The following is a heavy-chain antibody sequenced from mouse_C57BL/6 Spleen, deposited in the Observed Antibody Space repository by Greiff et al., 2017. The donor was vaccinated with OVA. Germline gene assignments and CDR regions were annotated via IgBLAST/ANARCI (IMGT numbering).Heavy chain of an antibody. V-gene: IGHV1-26*01. Sequence: VQLQQSGPELVKPGASVKISCKASGYTFTDYYMNWVKQSPGKSLEWIGDINPNNGGPSYNQKFKGKATLTVDKSSSTAYMELRSLTSEDSAVYDFARVKKVLLEAMDYWGQGTSVTVAS. CDR2: INPNNGGP. CDR1: GYTFTDYY. D-gene: IGHD2-10*01. CDR3: ARVKKVLLEAMDY. J-gene: IGHJ4*01.